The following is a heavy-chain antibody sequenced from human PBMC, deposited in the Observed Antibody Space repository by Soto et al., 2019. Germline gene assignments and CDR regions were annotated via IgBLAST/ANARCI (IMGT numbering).Heavy chain of an antibody. V-gene: IGHV3-30*03. D-gene: IGHD3-22*01. CDR1: GFTFSSYG. CDR2: ISYDGSNK. CDR3: AHRGGYDSSGYYYSRVNAFDI. Sequence: SLRLSCAASGFTFSSYGMHWVRQSPVKVLERVAVISYDGSNKYYAASVKGRCTIARDNSKNTLYLQGNSLRAEDTAVYYRAHRGGYDSSGYYYSRVNAFDIWAQGTMVTVSS. J-gene: IGHJ3*02.